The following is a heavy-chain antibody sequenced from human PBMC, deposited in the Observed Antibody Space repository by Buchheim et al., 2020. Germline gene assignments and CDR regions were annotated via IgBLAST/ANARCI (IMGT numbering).Heavy chain of an antibody. Sequence: QVQLVESGGGVVQPGRSLRLSCAASGFTFSSYGMHWVRQAPGKGLEWVAVIWYDGSNKYYADSVKGRFTISRDNSKHTLYLQMNSLRAEDTAVYYCATRGLLRSTAFDIWGQGT. CDR3: ATRGLLRSTAFDI. V-gene: IGHV3-33*01. CDR2: IWYDGSNK. CDR1: GFTFSSYG. D-gene: IGHD4-17*01. J-gene: IGHJ3*02.